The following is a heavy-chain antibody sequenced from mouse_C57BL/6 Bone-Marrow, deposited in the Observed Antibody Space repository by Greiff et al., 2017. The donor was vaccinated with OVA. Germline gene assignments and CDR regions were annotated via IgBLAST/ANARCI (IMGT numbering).Heavy chain of an antibody. CDR1: GYTFTDYY. CDR3: ALWDGGYFDY. J-gene: IGHJ2*01. V-gene: IGHV1-26*01. D-gene: IGHD4-1*01. Sequence: VQLQQSGPELVKPGASVKISCKASGYTFTDYYMNWVKQSHGKSLEWIGDINPNNGGTSYNQKFKGKATLTVDKSSSTAYMELRSLTSEDSAVYYCALWDGGYFDYWGQGTTLTVSS. CDR2: INPNNGGT.